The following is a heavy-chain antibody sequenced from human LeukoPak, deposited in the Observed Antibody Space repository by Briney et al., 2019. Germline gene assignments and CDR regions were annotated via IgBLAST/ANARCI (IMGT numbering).Heavy chain of an antibody. CDR1: GGSISSYY. V-gene: IGHV4-59*08. CDR3: ARHSSVRGVMGAFDI. Sequence: SETLSLTCTVSGGSISSYYWSWIRQPPGKGLEWIGYIYYSGSTNYNPSLKSRVTISVDTSKNQFSLTLSSVTAADTAVYYCARHSSVRGVMGAFDIWGQGTMVTVSS. J-gene: IGHJ3*02. CDR2: IYYSGST. D-gene: IGHD3-10*01.